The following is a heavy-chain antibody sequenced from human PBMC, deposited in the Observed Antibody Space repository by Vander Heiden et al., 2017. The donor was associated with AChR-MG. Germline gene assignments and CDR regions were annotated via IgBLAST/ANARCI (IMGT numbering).Heavy chain of an antibody. D-gene: IGHD2-2*01. CDR1: GSTFTSSP. J-gene: IGHJ6*02. Sequence: EVQLLESGGGLVQPGGSLRLSCITSGSTFTSSPLRGVRQAPGKGLEWVSAITAEGSRTYYADAVKGRFTISRDNSKNTLYLQMSSRRAEDTAVDFCARYCTSTSCFGSQNYYGMDVWGQGTTVTVSS. CDR2: ITAEGSRT. CDR3: ARYCTSTSCFGSQNYYGMDV. V-gene: IGHV3-23*01.